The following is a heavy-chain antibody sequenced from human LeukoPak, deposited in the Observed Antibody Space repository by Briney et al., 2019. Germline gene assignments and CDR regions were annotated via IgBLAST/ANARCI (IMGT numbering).Heavy chain of an antibody. CDR2: IYYSGST. Sequence: PSETLSLTCTVSGGSISSSSYYWGWIRQPPGNGLEWIGSIYYSGSTYYNPSLKSRVTISVDTSKNQFSLKLSSVTAADTAVYYCARIWFGELPNWFDPWGQGTLVTVSS. J-gene: IGHJ5*02. D-gene: IGHD3-10*01. CDR3: ARIWFGELPNWFDP. V-gene: IGHV4-39*07. CDR1: GGSISSSSYY.